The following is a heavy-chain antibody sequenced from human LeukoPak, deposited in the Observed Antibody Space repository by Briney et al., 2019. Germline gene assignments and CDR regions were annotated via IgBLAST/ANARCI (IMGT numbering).Heavy chain of an antibody. CDR2: IYHSGST. V-gene: IGHV4-4*02. Sequence: SETLSLTCAVSGGSIGSSNWWSWVRQPPGKGLEWIGEIYHSGSTNYNPSLKSRVTISVDKSKNQFSLKLSSVTAADTAVYYCARATTTVVTLVDYWGQGTLVTVSS. CDR1: GGSIGSSNW. J-gene: IGHJ4*02. CDR3: ARATTTVVTLVDY. D-gene: IGHD4-23*01.